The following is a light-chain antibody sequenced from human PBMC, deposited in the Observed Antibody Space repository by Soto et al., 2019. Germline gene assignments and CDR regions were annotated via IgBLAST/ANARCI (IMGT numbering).Light chain of an antibody. CDR3: QQYNDWPPT. J-gene: IGKJ1*01. CDR2: GAS. CDR1: QSVRSN. V-gene: IGKV3-15*01. Sequence: EIVMTQSPATPSVSPGERATLSCRASQSVRSNLAWYQQKPGQAPRLPIYGASTRATGIPARFSGSGSGTEFTLTISSLQSEDFAVYYCQQYNDWPPTFGQGTKV.